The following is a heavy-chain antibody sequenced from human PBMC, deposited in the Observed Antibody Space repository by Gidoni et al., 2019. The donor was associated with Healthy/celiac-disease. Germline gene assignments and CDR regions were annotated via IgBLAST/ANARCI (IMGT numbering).Heavy chain of an antibody. J-gene: IGHJ4*02. D-gene: IGHD3-22*01. Sequence: EVQLVESGGGLVQPGGSLSLSYTAPGFTFRSYWMTWVRQAPGKGLEWVANIKQDGSEIYYVDSVRGRFTISRDNDKNSLYLQMNTVRADDTALYYCARGNGGLIYWGQGTLVAVSS. CDR3: ARGNGGLIY. CDR1: GFTFRSYW. V-gene: IGHV3-7*03. CDR2: IKQDGSEI.